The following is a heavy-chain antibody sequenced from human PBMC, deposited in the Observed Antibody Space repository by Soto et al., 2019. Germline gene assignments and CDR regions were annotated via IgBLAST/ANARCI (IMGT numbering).Heavy chain of an antibody. D-gene: IGHD3-16*01. CDR1: GYTFSDFD. J-gene: IGHJ6*02. Sequence: QAQLEQSGAEVKRPGASVKVSFKASGYTFSDFDINWLRQASGQGPEWMGWMNAKSGDTFFAQRFQGKFNITWDTSLSTAYMEVGSLTSDDTAMYYCARGNPFNYAGFDVWGQGTTVAVSS. CDR3: ARGNPFNYAGFDV. CDR2: MNAKSGDT. V-gene: IGHV1-8*01.